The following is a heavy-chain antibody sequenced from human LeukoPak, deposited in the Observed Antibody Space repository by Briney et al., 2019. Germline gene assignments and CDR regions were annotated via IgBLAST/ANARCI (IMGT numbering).Heavy chain of an antibody. Sequence: PGGSLRLSCAASGFTFSSYDMTWVRQAPGKGLEWVSTISGSGGSTYYADSVKGRFTISRDNSKNTLYLQMNTLRAEDTAVYYCAKDLLESYYYSSGSDSWGQGTLVTVSS. CDR3: AKDLLESYYYSSGSDS. CDR1: GFTFSSYD. D-gene: IGHD3-22*01. J-gene: IGHJ4*02. CDR2: ISGSGGST. V-gene: IGHV3-23*01.